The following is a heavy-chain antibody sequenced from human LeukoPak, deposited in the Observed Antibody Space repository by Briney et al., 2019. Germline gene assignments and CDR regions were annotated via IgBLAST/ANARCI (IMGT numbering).Heavy chain of an antibody. Sequence: NSWESLKISCKGSGYSFTSYWISWVRQMPGKGLEWMGRIDPRDSYTMYSPSFQGHVSISADKSISTAYLQWSSLKASDTATYYCARLESSGYYVYWGQGTLVTVSS. CDR3: ARLESSGYYVY. CDR2: IDPRDSYT. CDR1: GYSFTSYW. D-gene: IGHD3-22*01. J-gene: IGHJ4*02. V-gene: IGHV5-10-1*01.